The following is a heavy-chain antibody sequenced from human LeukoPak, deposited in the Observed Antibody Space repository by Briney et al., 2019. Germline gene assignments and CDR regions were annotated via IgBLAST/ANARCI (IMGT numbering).Heavy chain of an antibody. CDR3: ARDAEILWFGEGDY. D-gene: IGHD3-10*01. Sequence: ASVKVSCKASGYTFTSYAMNWVRQAPGQGLEWMGWVNTNTGNPTYAQGFTGRFVFSLDTSVSTAYLQISSLKAEDTAVYYCARDAEILWFGEGDYWGQGTLVTVSS. CDR1: GYTFTSYA. V-gene: IGHV7-4-1*02. J-gene: IGHJ4*02. CDR2: VNTNTGNP.